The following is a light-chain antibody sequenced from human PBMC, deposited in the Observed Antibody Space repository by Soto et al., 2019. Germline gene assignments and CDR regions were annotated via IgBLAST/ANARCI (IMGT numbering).Light chain of an antibody. CDR3: QPYDKWPHT. V-gene: IGKV3-15*01. Sequence: EMVMTQSPATLSVSPGERATLSCRASQNLSRNLAWYQKQPGQAPRLLIFYASTRATGIPARFSGSGSVTDFTLTISSLQSEDVAVYYCQPYDKWPHTFGQGTKLEIK. J-gene: IGKJ2*01. CDR2: YAS. CDR1: QNLSRN.